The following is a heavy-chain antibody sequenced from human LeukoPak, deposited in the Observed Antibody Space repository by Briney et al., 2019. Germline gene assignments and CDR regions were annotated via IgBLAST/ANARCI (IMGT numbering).Heavy chain of an antibody. D-gene: IGHD3-16*01. Sequence: ASVKVSCKTSGYTFTNYDINWVRQAPGQGLEWMGWINPKSGGTNYAQKFQGRVTMTRDTSISTAYMELRRLRSDDTAVYYCGRDYLPSRYHSPGGNVGYFDYWGQGTLVTVSS. V-gene: IGHV1-2*02. CDR1: GYTFTNYD. CDR2: INPKSGGT. J-gene: IGHJ4*02. CDR3: GRDYLPSRYHSPGGNVGYFDY.